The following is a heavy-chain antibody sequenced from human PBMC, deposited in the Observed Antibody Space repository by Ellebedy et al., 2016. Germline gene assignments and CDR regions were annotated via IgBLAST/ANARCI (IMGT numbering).Heavy chain of an antibody. J-gene: IGHJ4*02. D-gene: IGHD5-18*01. CDR3: TTVYRYNYDSI. CDR1: GFTFSNAW. CDR2: IKSKTDGGAA. Sequence: GGSLSLSCAASGFTFSNAWMNWVRQAPGKGPEWVGRIKSKTDGGAADYAAPVKGRFTISRDDSKNTLYLQMNSLKTEDTAVYFCTTVYRYNYDSIWGQGTLVTVSS. V-gene: IGHV3-15*01.